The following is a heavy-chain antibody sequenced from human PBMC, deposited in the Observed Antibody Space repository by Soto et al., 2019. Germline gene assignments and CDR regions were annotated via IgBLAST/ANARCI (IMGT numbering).Heavy chain of an antibody. V-gene: IGHV1-18*01. CDR1: GYTFTSYG. CDR3: SLGYCSGGSCSGFAYYYGMDV. Sequence: GASVKVSCKASGYTFTSYGISWVRQAPGQGLEWMGWISAYNGNTNYAQKLQGRVTMTTDTSTSTAYMELRSLRSDDTAVYYCSLGYCSGGSCSGFAYYYGMDVWGQGTTVTVSS. J-gene: IGHJ6*02. CDR2: ISAYNGNT. D-gene: IGHD2-15*01.